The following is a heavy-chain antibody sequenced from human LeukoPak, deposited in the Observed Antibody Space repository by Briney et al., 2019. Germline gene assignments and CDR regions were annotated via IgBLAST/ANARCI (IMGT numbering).Heavy chain of an antibody. V-gene: IGHV3-20*04. CDR1: GFTFGDYG. CDR3: ATGLSGLSDTFDI. CDR2: IDWNGGRT. J-gene: IGHJ3*02. D-gene: IGHD3-3*01. Sequence: PGGSLRLPCAASGFTFGDYGMTWVRQAPGKGPEWVSGIDWNGGRTGYADSVKGRFTISRDNAKNSLYLQMNSLRAEDTALYYCATGLSGLSDTFDIWGQGTMVSVSS.